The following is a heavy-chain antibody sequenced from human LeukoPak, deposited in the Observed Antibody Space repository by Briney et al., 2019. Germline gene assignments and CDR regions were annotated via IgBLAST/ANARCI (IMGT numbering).Heavy chain of an antibody. V-gene: IGHV7-4-1*02. CDR1: GYSFTSYG. D-gene: IGHD6-13*01. Sequence: ASVKVSCKASGYSFTSYGFNWVRQAPGQGLEWMGWINTNTGNPTYAQGFTGRFVFSLDTSVSTAYLQISSLKADDTAVYYCARDPYTSSSWYRGRANNWFDPWGQGTLVTVSS. CDR2: INTNTGNP. J-gene: IGHJ5*02. CDR3: ARDPYTSSSWYRGRANNWFDP.